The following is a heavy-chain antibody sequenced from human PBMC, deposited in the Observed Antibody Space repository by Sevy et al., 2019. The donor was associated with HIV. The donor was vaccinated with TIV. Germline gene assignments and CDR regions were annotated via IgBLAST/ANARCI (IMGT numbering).Heavy chain of an antibody. Sequence: SETLSLTCAVHDGSFSGYYWNWIRQLPGKGREWIGAINTSGITYYNPSLKSRVTISVDTSKKQFSLKPNSVTAADTAVYFCARSPPGAVVPGAPSWFDPWGQGTLVTVSS. CDR3: ARSPPGAVVPGAPSWFDP. J-gene: IGHJ5*02. V-gene: IGHV4-34*01. CDR1: DGSFSGYY. CDR2: INTSGIT. D-gene: IGHD2-2*01.